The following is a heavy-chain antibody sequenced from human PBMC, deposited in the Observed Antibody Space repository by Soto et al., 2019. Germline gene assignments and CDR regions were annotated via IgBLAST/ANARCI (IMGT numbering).Heavy chain of an antibody. V-gene: IGHV3-23*01. Sequence: EEQLLESGGGLVQPGESLRLSCAASGFTFSSSAMNWVRQAPGKGLEWVSIISDSGSRTYYADSVRGRFTISRDNSKNTLYLQMNCLRAEDTALYYCAKSLNINWKNWCYPWGQGTLVTVSS. CDR2: ISDSGSRT. CDR3: AKSLNINWKNWCYP. D-gene: IGHD1-1*01. J-gene: IGHJ5*02. CDR1: GFTFSSSA.